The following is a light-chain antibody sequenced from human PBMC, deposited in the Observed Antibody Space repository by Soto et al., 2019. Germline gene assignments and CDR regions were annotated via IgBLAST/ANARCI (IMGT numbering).Light chain of an antibody. J-gene: IGKJ1*01. V-gene: IGKV1-5*03. CDR2: KAS. CDR1: QTISSW. CDR3: QHYNSYSEA. Sequence: DIQMTQSPSTLSGSVGDRVTITCRASQTISSWLAWYQQKPGKAPKLLIYKASTLKSGVPSRFRGSGSGTEFTVTISSLQPDDFATYDCQHYNSYSEALGQGTKLDIK.